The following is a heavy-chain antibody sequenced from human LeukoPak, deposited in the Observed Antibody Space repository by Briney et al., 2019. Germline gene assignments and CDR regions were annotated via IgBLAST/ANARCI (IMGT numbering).Heavy chain of an antibody. CDR2: INHSGST. V-gene: IGHV4-34*01. Sequence: SETLSLTCAVYGGSFSGYYWSWIRRPPGMGLEWIGEINHSGSTNYNPSLKSRVTISVDTSKNQSSLKLSSVTAADTAVYYCARANYYYGMDVWGQGTTVTVSS. J-gene: IGHJ6*02. CDR3: ARANYYYGMDV. CDR1: GGSFSGYY.